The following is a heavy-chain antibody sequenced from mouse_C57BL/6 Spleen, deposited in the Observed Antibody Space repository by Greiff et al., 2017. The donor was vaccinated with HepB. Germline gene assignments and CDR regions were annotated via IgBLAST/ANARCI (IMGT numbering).Heavy chain of an antibody. CDR2: ISSGSSTI. Sequence: EVKLMESGGGLVKPGGSLKLSCAASGFTFSDYGMHWVRQAPEKGLEWVAYISSGSSTIYYADKVKGRYTISRDNAKNTLFLQMTSLRSEDTAMYYCARNHYYGSSYEDYAMDYWGQGTSVTVSS. J-gene: IGHJ4*01. D-gene: IGHD1-1*01. CDR1: GFTFSDYG. CDR3: ARNHYYGSSYEDYAMDY. V-gene: IGHV5-17*01.